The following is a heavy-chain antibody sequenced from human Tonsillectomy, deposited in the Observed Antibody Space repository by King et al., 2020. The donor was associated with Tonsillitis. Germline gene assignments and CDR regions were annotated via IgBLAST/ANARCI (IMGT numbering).Heavy chain of an antibody. CDR2: IIPMFGTT. V-gene: IGHV1-69*01. D-gene: IGHD3-10*01. J-gene: IGHJ4*02. Sequence: QLVQSGAKVKKPGSSVKVSCKASGGTFSSYTFSWVRQAPGQGLEWMGGIIPMFGTTSSAPKFQGRVTISADESTNTAYMELSSLRSEDTAVYYCARDSYGSGQALLPFDYWGQGTLVTVSS. CDR3: ARDSYGSGQALLPFDY. CDR1: GGTFSSYT.